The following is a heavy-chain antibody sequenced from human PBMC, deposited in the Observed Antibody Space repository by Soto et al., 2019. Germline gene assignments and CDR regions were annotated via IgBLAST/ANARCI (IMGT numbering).Heavy chain of an antibody. J-gene: IGHJ4*02. Sequence: SETLSLTCTVSGGSISGHYWIWIRQPPGEGMEWIGYIFYSGSTTYNNNPSLKSRVTISVDTSKNQFSLRLSSVTAADTAVYYCARVGSSGWSPDYWGQGTLVTGLL. CDR3: ARVGSSGWSPDY. D-gene: IGHD6-19*01. CDR2: IFYSGSTTY. CDR1: GGSISGHY. V-gene: IGHV4-59*11.